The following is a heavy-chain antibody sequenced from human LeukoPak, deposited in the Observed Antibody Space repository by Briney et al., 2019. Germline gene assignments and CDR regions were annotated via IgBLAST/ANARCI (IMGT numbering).Heavy chain of an antibody. Sequence: SETLSLTCTVSGGSISSSSYYWGWIRQPPGKGLEWIGSIYYSGSTYYNPSLKSRVTMSVDTSKNQFSLKLSSVTAADTAVYYCARALGRYYDSSGYYFHWVFDYWGQGTLVTVSS. D-gene: IGHD3-22*01. J-gene: IGHJ4*02. CDR1: GGSISSSSYY. CDR2: IYYSGST. V-gene: IGHV4-39*07. CDR3: ARALGRYYDSSGYYFHWVFDY.